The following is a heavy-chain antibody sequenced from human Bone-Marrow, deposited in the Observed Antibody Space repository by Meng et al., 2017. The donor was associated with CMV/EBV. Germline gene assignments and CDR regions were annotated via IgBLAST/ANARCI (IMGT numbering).Heavy chain of an antibody. CDR1: GFTFSDYY. CDR2: ISSSGSTI. D-gene: IGHD1-20*01. Sequence: GESLKISCAASGFTFSDYYMSWIRQAPGKGLEWVSYISSSGSTIYYADSVKGRFTISRDNAKNSLYLQLNSLRAGDTAVYYCARQWDYGYNSLDVWGQGTLVTVSS. CDR3: ARQWDYGYNSLDV. J-gene: IGHJ4*02. V-gene: IGHV3-11*04.